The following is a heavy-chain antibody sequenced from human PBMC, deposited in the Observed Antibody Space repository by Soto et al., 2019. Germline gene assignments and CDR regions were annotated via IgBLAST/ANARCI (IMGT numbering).Heavy chain of an antibody. CDR2: MNPNSGNT. CDR1: GYTFTSYD. Sequence: ASVKVSCKASGYTFTSYDINWVRQATGQGLEWMGWMNPNSGNTNYAQKLQGRVTMTTDTSTSTAYMELRSLRSDDTAVYYCAQSSSPSPHWGQGTLVTVSS. J-gene: IGHJ4*02. V-gene: IGHV1-18*01. CDR3: AQSSSPSPH. D-gene: IGHD6-6*01.